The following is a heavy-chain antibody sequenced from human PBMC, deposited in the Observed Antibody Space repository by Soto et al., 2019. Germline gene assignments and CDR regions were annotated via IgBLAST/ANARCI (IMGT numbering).Heavy chain of an antibody. D-gene: IGHD1-1*01. CDR3: ARVERGTATTVVDAFDI. J-gene: IGHJ3*02. CDR1: GGFVTSGSYY. Sequence: SETLSLTCAVYGGFVTSGSYYWSWIRQPPGKGLEWIGEMSHSGGTHFNPSLKSRVTISVDTSKNQFTLKMSSVTAADTALYYCARVERGTATTVVDAFDIWGPGTMVT. CDR2: MSHSGGT. V-gene: IGHV4-34*01.